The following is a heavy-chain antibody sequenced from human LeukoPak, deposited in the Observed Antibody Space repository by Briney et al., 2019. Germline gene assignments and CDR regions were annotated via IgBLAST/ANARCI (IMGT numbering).Heavy chain of an antibody. Sequence: ASVKVSCKASGYTFTSYYMHWVRQAPGQGLEWMGIVNPSGGNTSYAQKFQDRVTLTTDTSTNTVYMELSSLRSEDTAVYYCARDRDYYDSSDLYYIDYWGQGTLVTVSS. V-gene: IGHV1-46*01. CDR1: GYTFTSYY. J-gene: IGHJ4*02. CDR2: VNPSGGNT. CDR3: ARDRDYYDSSDLYYIDY. D-gene: IGHD3-22*01.